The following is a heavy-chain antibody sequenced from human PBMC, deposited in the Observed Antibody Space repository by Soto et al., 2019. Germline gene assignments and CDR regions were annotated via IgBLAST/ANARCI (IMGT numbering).Heavy chain of an antibody. CDR3: AGEPNDQDNWFDP. CDR2: IYYSGST. V-gene: IGHV4-39*01. Sequence: SETLSLTCTVSGGSISSSSYYWGWIRQPPGKGLEWIGSIYYSGSTYYNPSLKSRVTISVDTSKNQFSLKLSSVTAADTAVYYCAGEPNDQDNWFDPWGQGTLVTVSS. J-gene: IGHJ5*02. D-gene: IGHD1-1*01. CDR1: GGSISSSSYY.